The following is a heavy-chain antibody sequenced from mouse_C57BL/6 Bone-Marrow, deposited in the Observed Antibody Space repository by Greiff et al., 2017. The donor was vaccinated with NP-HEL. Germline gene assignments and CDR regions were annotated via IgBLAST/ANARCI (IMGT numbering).Heavy chain of an antibody. V-gene: IGHV2-5*01. J-gene: IGHJ4*01. D-gene: IGHD1-1*01. CDR3: ATPLYGSSGYDAMDD. Sequence: VQLQQSGPGLVQPSQSLSITCTVSGFSLTSYGVHWVRQSPGKGLEWLGVIWRGGSTDYTAAFMSRLSITKDNSKSQVFFKMNSLQADDTAIYYCATPLYGSSGYDAMDDWGQGTSGTGSS. CDR2: IWRGGST. CDR1: GFSLTSYG.